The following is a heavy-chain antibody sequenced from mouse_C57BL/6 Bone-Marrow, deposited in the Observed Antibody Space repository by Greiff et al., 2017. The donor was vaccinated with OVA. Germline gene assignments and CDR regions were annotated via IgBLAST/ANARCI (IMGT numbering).Heavy chain of an antibody. CDR2: IYPRSGNT. CDR3: AREVITTYWYFDV. J-gene: IGHJ1*03. V-gene: IGHV1-81*01. D-gene: IGHD1-1*01. Sequence: VKLMESGAELARPGASVKLSCKASGYTFTSYGISWVKQRTGQGLEWIGEIYPRSGNTYYNEKFKGKATLTADKSSSTAYMELRSLTSEDSAVYFCAREVITTYWYFDVWGTGTTVTVSS. CDR1: GYTFTSYG.